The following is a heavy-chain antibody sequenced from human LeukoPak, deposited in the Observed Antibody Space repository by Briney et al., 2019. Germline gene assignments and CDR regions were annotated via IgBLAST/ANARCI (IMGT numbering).Heavy chain of an antibody. Sequence: GGSLRLSCAASGFTFSSYEMNWVRQAPGKGLEWVSYISSSGSTIYYADSVKGRFTISRDNAKNSLYLQMNSLRAEDTAVYYCARESLGYCSGSTCYYFYMDFWGKGTTVTVSS. V-gene: IGHV3-48*03. CDR1: GFTFSSYE. D-gene: IGHD2-15*01. CDR2: ISSSGSTI. CDR3: ARESLGYCSGSTCYYFYMDF. J-gene: IGHJ6*03.